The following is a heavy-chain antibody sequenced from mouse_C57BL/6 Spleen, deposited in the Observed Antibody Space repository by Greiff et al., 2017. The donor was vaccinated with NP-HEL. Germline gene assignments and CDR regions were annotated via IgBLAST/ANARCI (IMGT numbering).Heavy chain of an antibody. J-gene: IGHJ2*01. V-gene: IGHV5-17*01. CDR2: ISSGSSTI. CDR3: ARTDYYGSYYFDY. CDR1: GFTFSDYG. Sequence: EVNVVESGGGLVKPGGSLKLSCAASGFTFSDYGMHWVRQAPEKGLEWVAYISSGSSTIYYADTVKGRFTISRDNAKNTLFLQMTSLRSEETAMYYCARTDYYGSYYFDYWGQGTTLTVSS. D-gene: IGHD1-1*01.